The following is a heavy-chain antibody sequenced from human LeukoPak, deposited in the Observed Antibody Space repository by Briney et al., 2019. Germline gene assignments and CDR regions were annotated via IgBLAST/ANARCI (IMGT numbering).Heavy chain of an antibody. D-gene: IGHD5-18*01. CDR3: AIRGYSYGFFDY. J-gene: IGHJ4*02. Sequence: GGSLRLSCAASGFTFSSYAMSWVRQAPGKGLEWVSAISGSGGSTYYADSVKGRFTISRDNSKNTLHLQMNSLRAEDTAVYYCAIRGYSYGFFDYWGQGTLVTVSS. CDR2: ISGSGGST. V-gene: IGHV3-23*01. CDR1: GFTFSSYA.